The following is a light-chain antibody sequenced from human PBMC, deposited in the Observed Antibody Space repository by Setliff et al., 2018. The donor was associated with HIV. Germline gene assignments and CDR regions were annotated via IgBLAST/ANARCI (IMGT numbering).Light chain of an antibody. J-gene: IGLJ1*01. V-gene: IGLV2-14*03. CDR3: SSHRDTNTLEV. CDR1: SDDVGASNY. Sequence: QSVLTQPASMSGSPGQSITISCTGTSDDVGASNYVSWYQQHPGKAPKLIIYDVTYRPSGVSNRFSGSKSGNTASLTISGLQAEDEADYYCSSHRDTNTLEVFGTGTKVTVL. CDR2: DVT.